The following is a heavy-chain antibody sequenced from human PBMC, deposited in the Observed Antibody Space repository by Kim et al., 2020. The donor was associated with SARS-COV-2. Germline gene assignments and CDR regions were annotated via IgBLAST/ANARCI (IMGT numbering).Heavy chain of an antibody. Sequence: GGSLRLSCAASGISFSSYGVHWVRQAPGKGLEWVAVISYDGRNQYYTDSVKGRFTLSRDNSRNTASLQMSSLRAEDTAVYYCATARGTYLDVGWYFDLWGRGTLVTVSS. D-gene: IGHD1-26*01. CDR2: ISYDGRNQ. J-gene: IGHJ2*01. V-gene: IGHV3-30*03. CDR3: ATARGTYLDVGWYFDL. CDR1: GISFSSYG.